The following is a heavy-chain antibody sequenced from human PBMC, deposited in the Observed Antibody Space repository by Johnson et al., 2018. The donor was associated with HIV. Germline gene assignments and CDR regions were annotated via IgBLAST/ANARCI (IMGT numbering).Heavy chain of an antibody. CDR3: ARARRDLTTIAAAGTHHDAFDF. D-gene: IGHD6-13*01. CDR1: GFTFSSYA. Sequence: QVQLVESGGGLVQPGGSLRLSCAASGFTFSSYAMSWVRQAPGKGLEWVAVISYDGSNKYYADSVKGRFTISRDNSKNTLYLQMNSLRAEDTALYYWARARRDLTTIAAAGTHHDAFDFWGQGTMVTVSS. J-gene: IGHJ3*01. CDR2: ISYDGSNK. V-gene: IGHV3-30-3*01.